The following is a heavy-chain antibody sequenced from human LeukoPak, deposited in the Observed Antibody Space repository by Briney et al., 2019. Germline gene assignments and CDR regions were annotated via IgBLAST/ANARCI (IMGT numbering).Heavy chain of an antibody. CDR3: ANHDFWSGYPTQKSFDY. CDR2: IIPIFGTA. J-gene: IGHJ4*02. V-gene: IGHV1-69*05. Sequence: SVKVSCKASGGTFSSYAISWVRQAPGQGLKWMGRIIPIFGTANYAQKFQCRVTITTDESTSTAYMELSSLRSEDTAVYYCANHDFWSGYPTQKSFDYWGQGTLVTVSS. CDR1: GGTFSSYA. D-gene: IGHD3-3*01.